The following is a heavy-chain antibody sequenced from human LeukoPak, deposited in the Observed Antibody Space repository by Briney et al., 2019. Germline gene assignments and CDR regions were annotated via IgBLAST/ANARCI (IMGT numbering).Heavy chain of an antibody. CDR1: GFTFNNYG. V-gene: IGHV3-23*01. J-gene: IGHJ4*02. CDR3: ARGYCTSSSCYNDY. D-gene: IGHD2-2*02. CDR2: TSATGGST. Sequence: GGSLRLSCAASGFTFNNYGMHWVRQAPGKGLEWVSTTSATGGSTLYADSVRGRFTISRDNSKNTLYLQMNSLRAEDTAVYSCARGYCTSSSCYNDYWGQGTLVTVSS.